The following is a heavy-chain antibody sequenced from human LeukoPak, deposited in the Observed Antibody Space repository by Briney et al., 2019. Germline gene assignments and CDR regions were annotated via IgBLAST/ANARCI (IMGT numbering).Heavy chain of an antibody. Sequence: SETLSLTCTVSGGSISSDQWSWSRQPPGKGREWSGNIYYSGSTNCNPSLKSLVTLSVDTSKNQFSLNLSSVTAADTAVYYCAGGTLRFPDYWGQGTLVTVSS. CDR1: GGSISSDQ. CDR3: AGGTLRFPDY. J-gene: IGHJ4*02. V-gene: IGHV4-59*01. CDR2: IYYSGST. D-gene: IGHD4-17*01.